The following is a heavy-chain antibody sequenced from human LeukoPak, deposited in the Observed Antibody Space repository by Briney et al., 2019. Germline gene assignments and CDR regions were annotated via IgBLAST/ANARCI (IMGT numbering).Heavy chain of an antibody. Sequence: SETLSLTCAVYGGSFSGYYWSWIRQPPGKGLEWIGEINHSGSTNYNPSLKSRVTISVDTSKNQFSLKLSSVTAADTAVYYCARVGNYYCYYMDVWGKGTTVTVSS. CDR2: INHSGST. D-gene: IGHD7-27*01. J-gene: IGHJ6*03. V-gene: IGHV4-34*01. CDR3: ARVGNYYCYYMDV. CDR1: GGSFSGYY.